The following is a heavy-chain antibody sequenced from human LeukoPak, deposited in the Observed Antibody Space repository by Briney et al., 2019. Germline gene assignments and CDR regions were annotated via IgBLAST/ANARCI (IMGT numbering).Heavy chain of an antibody. CDR1: GFTFNAHW. J-gene: IGHJ4*02. Sequence: GGSLRLSCAASGFTFNAHWMHWVRQTPEKGLVWVSRINTDGSSTNYADFVKGRFTISRDNAKDTLYLQMNSLRAEDTAVYYCARDLNRNQIDYWGQGSLVTVSS. CDR3: ARDLNRNQIDY. CDR2: INTDGSST. D-gene: IGHD1-14*01. V-gene: IGHV3-74*01.